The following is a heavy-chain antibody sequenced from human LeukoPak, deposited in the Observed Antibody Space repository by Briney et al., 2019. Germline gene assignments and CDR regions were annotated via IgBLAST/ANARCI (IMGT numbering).Heavy chain of an antibody. CDR1: GSTFRSYW. CDR2: INQDRSQK. D-gene: IGHD3-10*01. V-gene: IGHV3-7*03. CDR3: ARDRGYGSGSYYIRVFDY. J-gene: IGHJ4*02. Sequence: GGSLRLSCAASGSTFRSYWMSWVRQAPGKGLEWVANINQDRSQKYYVDSVRGRFTISRDNAKSSLFLQMNSLRAEDTAVYYCARDRGYGSGSYYIRVFDYWGQGTLVTVSS.